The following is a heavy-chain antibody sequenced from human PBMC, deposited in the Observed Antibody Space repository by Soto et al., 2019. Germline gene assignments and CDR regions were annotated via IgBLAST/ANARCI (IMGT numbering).Heavy chain of an antibody. CDR2: ISSSSSYI. CDR1: GFTFSSYS. D-gene: IGHD1-1*01. CDR3: ARGHWSHPL. V-gene: IGHV3-21*06. J-gene: IGHJ4*02. Sequence: PGGSLRLSCAASGFTFSSYSMNWVRQAPGKGLEWVSSISSSSSYIYYADSVRGRFTISRDNAKSTLYLQMDSLRAEDMAVYYCARGHWSHPLGGQGTLVTVSS.